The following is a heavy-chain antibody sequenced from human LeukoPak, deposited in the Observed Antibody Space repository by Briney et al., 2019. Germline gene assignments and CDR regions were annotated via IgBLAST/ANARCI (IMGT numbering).Heavy chain of an antibody. CDR3: ARGGYSSGWFPFLRWFDP. CDR1: GFTFSSYA. D-gene: IGHD6-19*01. Sequence: GGSLRLSCAASGFTFSSYAMPWVRQAPVKGLEWVAVISYDGSNKYYADPVKGRFTISRDNSKNTLYLQMNSLRAEDTAVYYCARGGYSSGWFPFLRWFDPWGQGTLVTVSS. J-gene: IGHJ5*02. CDR2: ISYDGSNK. V-gene: IGHV3-30-3*01.